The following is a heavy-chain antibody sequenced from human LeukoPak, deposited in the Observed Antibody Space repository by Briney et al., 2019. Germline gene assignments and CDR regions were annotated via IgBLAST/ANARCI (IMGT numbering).Heavy chain of an antibody. Sequence: PGGSLRLSCAASGFTFSSYAMSWVRQAPGKGPEWVSAISGSGGSTYYADSVKGRFTISRDNSKNTLYLQMNSLRAEDTAVYYCAKDYDSSGNNWFDPWGQGTLVTVSS. V-gene: IGHV3-23*01. CDR3: AKDYDSSGNNWFDP. CDR1: GFTFSSYA. D-gene: IGHD3-22*01. CDR2: ISGSGGST. J-gene: IGHJ5*02.